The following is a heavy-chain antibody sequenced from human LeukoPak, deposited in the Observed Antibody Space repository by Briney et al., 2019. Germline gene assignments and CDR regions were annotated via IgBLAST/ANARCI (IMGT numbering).Heavy chain of an antibody. CDR3: ARDPLNYYDSSGGGDYYGMDV. V-gene: IGHV1-2*02. Sequence: ASLKLSRKPSGYTFTGYYMPCVRQAPGHGLEWMSWINPNSGGTDYAQKVQGRVTMTRDTSISTAYMELSRLRSDDTAVYYCARDPLNYYDSSGGGDYYGMDVWGQGTTVTVSS. CDR1: GYTFTGYY. J-gene: IGHJ6*02. D-gene: IGHD3-22*01. CDR2: INPNSGGT.